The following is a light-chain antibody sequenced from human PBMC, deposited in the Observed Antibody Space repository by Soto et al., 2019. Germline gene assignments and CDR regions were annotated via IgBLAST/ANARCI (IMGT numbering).Light chain of an antibody. CDR1: NSDVGGYDH. CDR2: DVT. J-gene: IGLJ2*01. Sequence: QSALAQPASVSGSPGQSITIPCTGTNSDVGGYDHVSWFQQHPGKAPRLMIYDVTNRPSGVPNRFSGSKTGNTASLIISGLQAEDEADYYCSSFTRSGTLAFGGGTKLTIL. CDR3: SSFTRSGTLA. V-gene: IGLV2-14*01.